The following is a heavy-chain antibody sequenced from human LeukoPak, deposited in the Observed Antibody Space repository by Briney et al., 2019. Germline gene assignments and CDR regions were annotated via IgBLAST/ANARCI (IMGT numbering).Heavy chain of an antibody. V-gene: IGHV1-2*02. CDR1: GYIFTGYY. CDR2: INPNSGGT. J-gene: IGHJ4*02. D-gene: IGHD2-8*01. CDR3: ARVGLQNCTNGVCYDYYFDY. Sequence: GASVKVSCKASGYIFTGYYMHWVRQAPGQGLEWMGWINPNSGGTNYAQKFQGRVTMTRDTSISTAYMELSRLRSDDTAVYYCARVGLQNCTNGVCYDYYFDYWGQGTLVTVSS.